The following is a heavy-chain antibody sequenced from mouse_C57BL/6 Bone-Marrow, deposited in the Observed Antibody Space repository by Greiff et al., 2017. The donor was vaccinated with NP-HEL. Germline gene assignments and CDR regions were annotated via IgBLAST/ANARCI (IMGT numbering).Heavy chain of an antibody. Sequence: DVQLVESGGGLVKPGGSLKLSCAASGFTFSDYGMHWVRQAPEKGLEWVAYISSGSSTIYYADTVKGRFTISRDNAKNTLFLQMTSLRSEDTAMYYCAPNWDVDYFDYWGQGTTLTVSS. CDR3: APNWDVDYFDY. D-gene: IGHD4-1*01. CDR1: GFTFSDYG. CDR2: ISSGSSTI. V-gene: IGHV5-17*01. J-gene: IGHJ2*01.